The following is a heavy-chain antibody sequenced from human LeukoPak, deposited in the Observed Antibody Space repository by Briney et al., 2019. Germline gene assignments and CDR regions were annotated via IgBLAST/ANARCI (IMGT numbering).Heavy chain of an antibody. V-gene: IGHV3-30*18. J-gene: IGHJ4*02. Sequence: GGSLRLSCAGSGFTFSSYGLHWVRQAPGKGLEWVALISYDGVNKYYADSVKGRFTISRDNSKNTLYLQMNSLKAEDTAVYYCAEWRNSWYYFDDWGQGTLVTVSS. D-gene: IGHD6-13*01. CDR1: GFTFSSYG. CDR2: ISYDGVNK. CDR3: AEWRNSWYYFDD.